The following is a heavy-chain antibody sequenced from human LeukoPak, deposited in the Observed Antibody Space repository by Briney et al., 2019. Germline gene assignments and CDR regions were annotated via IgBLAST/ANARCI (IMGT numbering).Heavy chain of an antibody. D-gene: IGHD1-1*01. CDR2: IIPIFGTA. V-gene: IGHV1-69*06. J-gene: IGHJ4*02. Sequence: SVKVSCKASGGTFSSYVISGVRQAPGQGLEWMGGIIPIFGTANYAQKFQGRVTITADKSTSTAYMELSSLRSEDTAVYYCARVFSGGTNSAGYWGQGTLVTVSS. CDR3: ARVFSGGTNSAGY. CDR1: GGTFSSYV.